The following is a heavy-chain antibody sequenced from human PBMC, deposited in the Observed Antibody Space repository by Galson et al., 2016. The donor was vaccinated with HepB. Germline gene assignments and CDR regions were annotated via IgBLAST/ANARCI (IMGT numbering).Heavy chain of an antibody. V-gene: IGHV5-51*01. D-gene: IGHD2-15*01. CDR3: ARGFCLGRSCYSNFQL. CDR2: IHPGDSRT. Sequence: QSGAEVKKSGESLQISCQASGFDFTVYWIGWVRQMPGKGLEWMGIIHPGDSRTTYSPSFQGQVTIAADKSTNTAYLQWISLKSSDTAIYYCARGFCLGRSCYSNFQLWGQGTLVTVSS. CDR1: GFDFTVYW. J-gene: IGHJ1*01.